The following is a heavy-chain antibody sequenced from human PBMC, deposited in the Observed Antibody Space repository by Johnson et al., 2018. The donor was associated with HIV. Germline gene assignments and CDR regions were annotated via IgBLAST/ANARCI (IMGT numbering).Heavy chain of an antibody. CDR2: ISSSGSTI. J-gene: IGHJ3*02. D-gene: IGHD6-19*01. CDR1: GFTVSSNY. V-gene: IGHV3-11*04. Sequence: QMQLVESGGGLVQPGGSLRLSCAASGFTVSSNYMSWVRQAPGKGLEWVSYISSSGSTIYYADCVKGRFTISRDNAKNSLSLQMNSLRAEDTAVYYCARAGAVGFDAFDIWGQGTLVTVSS. CDR3: ARAGAVGFDAFDI.